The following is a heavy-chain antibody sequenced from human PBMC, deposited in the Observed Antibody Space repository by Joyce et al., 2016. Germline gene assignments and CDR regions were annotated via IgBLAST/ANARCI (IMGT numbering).Heavy chain of an antibody. D-gene: IGHD5-18*01. Sequence: EVQLVQSGAEVKKPGESLKISCKGSGYSFSSYWIGWVRQMPGKGLEWMGIIYPSDSDIRYSDTFEGQVTISADKSIKTVYLQWTSLKASDSAMYYCASRDTHLLGALDIWGQGTMVIVSS. J-gene: IGHJ3*02. CDR3: ASRDTHLLGALDI. CDR2: IYPSDSDI. CDR1: GYSFSSYW. V-gene: IGHV5-51*01.